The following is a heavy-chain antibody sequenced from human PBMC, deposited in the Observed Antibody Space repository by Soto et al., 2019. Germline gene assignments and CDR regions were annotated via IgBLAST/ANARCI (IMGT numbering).Heavy chain of an antibody. CDR3: ARDRCSSTSRSGCWLGP. J-gene: IGHJ5*02. CDR1: GATISSAGYS. V-gene: IGHV4-31*03. Sequence: PSETLSLTCTVSGATISSAGYSWSWVRQHPGKGLEWIGYITYSGDTDYNPSLRSRVSISIDTSRNQFSLKLSSVTDADTAVYYCARDRCSSTSRSGCWLGPSGQGTLVTLYS. CDR2: ITYSGDT. D-gene: IGHD2-2*01.